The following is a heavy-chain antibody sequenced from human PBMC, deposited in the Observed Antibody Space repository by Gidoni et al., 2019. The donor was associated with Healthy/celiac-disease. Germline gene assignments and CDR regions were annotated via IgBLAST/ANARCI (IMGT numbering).Heavy chain of an antibody. Sequence: EVQLLESGGGLVQPGGSLRLSCAASGLPFSSYAMSWVRQAPGKGLEWVSAISGSGGSTYYADSVKGRFTISRDNSKNTLYLQMNSLRAEDTAVYYCAKDIRRDPRRYWAEWGQGTLVTVSA. CDR2: ISGSGGST. J-gene: IGHJ4*02. CDR1: GLPFSSYA. V-gene: IGHV3-23*01. CDR3: AKDIRRDPRRYWAE. D-gene: IGHD2-8*02.